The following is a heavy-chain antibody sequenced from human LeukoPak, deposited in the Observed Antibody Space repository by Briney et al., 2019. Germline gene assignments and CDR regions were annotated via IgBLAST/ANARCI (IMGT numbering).Heavy chain of an antibody. Sequence: GRSLRLSCAASGFTFSSYWMSWVREAPRKGLGWVANIKQVGSEKYYVDSVKGRFTICRDNTKNSLYLQMNSLRAEDTAVYYCARVRGGYYFDYWGQGTLVTVSS. CDR1: GFTFSSYW. V-gene: IGHV3-7*01. D-gene: IGHD3-16*01. CDR3: ARVRGGYYFDY. J-gene: IGHJ4*02. CDR2: IKQVGSEK.